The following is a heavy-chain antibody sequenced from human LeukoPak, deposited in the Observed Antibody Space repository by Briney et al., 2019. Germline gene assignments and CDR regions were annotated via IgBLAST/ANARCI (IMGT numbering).Heavy chain of an antibody. CDR3: ATTSRWELQFDY. J-gene: IGHJ4*02. CDR1: GYTLTELS. V-gene: IGHV1-24*01. Sequence: EASVKVSCKVSGYTLTELSMHWVRQAPGKGLEWMGGFDPEDGETIYAQKFQGRVTMTEDTSTDTAYMELSSLRSEDTAVYYCATTSRWELQFDYWGQGTLVTVSS. CDR2: FDPEDGET. D-gene: IGHD1-26*01.